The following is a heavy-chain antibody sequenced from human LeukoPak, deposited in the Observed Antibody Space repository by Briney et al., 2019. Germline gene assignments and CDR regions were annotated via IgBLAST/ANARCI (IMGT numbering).Heavy chain of an antibody. Sequence: GGSLRLSCAASGFTLSSYAMHWVRQAPGKGLEWVAVISYDGSNKYYADSVKGRFTISRDNSKNTLYLQMNSLRAEDTAVYYCAREGASGSVDYWGQGTLVTVSS. J-gene: IGHJ4*02. CDR3: AREGASGSVDY. CDR2: ISYDGSNK. CDR1: GFTLSSYA. V-gene: IGHV3-30*04. D-gene: IGHD3-22*01.